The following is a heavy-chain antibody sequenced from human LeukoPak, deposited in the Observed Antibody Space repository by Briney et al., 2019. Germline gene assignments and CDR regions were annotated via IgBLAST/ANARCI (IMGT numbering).Heavy chain of an antibody. CDR2: ISGSGSYT. CDR1: GFTFSSYA. J-gene: IGHJ4*02. CDR3: AKIIAAANRPTFDY. Sequence: GGSLRLSCAVSGFTFSSYAMSWVRQAPGKGLEWVSAISGSGSYTYYGDSVKGRFTISRDNSKNTIYLQMNSLRAEDTAVYYCAKIIAAANRPTFDYWGQGTLVTVSS. V-gene: IGHV3-23*01. D-gene: IGHD6-13*01.